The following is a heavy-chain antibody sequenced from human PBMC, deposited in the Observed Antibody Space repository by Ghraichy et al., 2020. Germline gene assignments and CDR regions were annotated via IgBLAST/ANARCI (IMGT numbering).Heavy chain of an antibody. CDR2: ISYDGSNK. CDR3: ARGYCSSTSCYAPWFDP. D-gene: IGHD2-2*01. V-gene: IGHV3-30*04. Sequence: GGSLRLSCAASGFTFSSYAMHWVRQAPGKGLEWVAVISYDGSNKYYADSVKYRFTISRDNSMNTLYLQMNSLRAEDTAVYYCARGYCSSTSCYAPWFDPWGQGTLVTVSS. CDR1: GFTFSSYA. J-gene: IGHJ5*02.